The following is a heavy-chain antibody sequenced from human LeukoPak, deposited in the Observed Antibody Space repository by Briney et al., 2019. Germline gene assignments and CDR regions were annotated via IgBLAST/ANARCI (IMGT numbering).Heavy chain of an antibody. V-gene: IGHV3-53*04. CDR3: ARESGGATI. Sequence: PGGSLRLSCAASGFTVSSNDMTWVRQAPGKGLEWVSVIYSGGSTYYADSVRGRFTISRHNSKNTLYLQMNSLRAEDTAVYYCARESGGATIWGQGTLVTVSS. J-gene: IGHJ4*02. D-gene: IGHD1-26*01. CDR1: GFTVSSND. CDR2: IYSGGST.